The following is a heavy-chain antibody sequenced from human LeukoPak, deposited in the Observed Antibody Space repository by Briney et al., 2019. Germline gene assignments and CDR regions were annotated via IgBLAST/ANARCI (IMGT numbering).Heavy chain of an antibody. CDR2: IKEDGSKK. CDR1: GFTFSSYS. Sequence: GGSLRLSCAASGFTFSSYSRNWVRQAPGKGLEWVANIKEDGSKKNHLDSVKGRFTISRDNAKNFLYLQMNSLRVEDTALYYCARDGDGRGEDFDYWGPGILVTVSS. D-gene: IGHD4-17*01. V-gene: IGHV3-7*01. J-gene: IGHJ4*02. CDR3: ARDGDGRGEDFDY.